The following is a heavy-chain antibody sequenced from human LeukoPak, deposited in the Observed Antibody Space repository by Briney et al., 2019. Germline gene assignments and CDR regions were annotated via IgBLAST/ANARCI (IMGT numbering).Heavy chain of an antibody. CDR3: ARDPTTGYRSEAWFDS. J-gene: IGHJ5*01. V-gene: IGHV4-61*02. Sequence: PSETLSLTCTVSGGSISSGSYFWSWIRQPAGEGLEWIGRIYTSGNTYYNPSLKSRVTMSVDTSKNQFSLKLSSVTAADTAVYYCARDPTTGYRSEAWFDSWGQGTLVTVSS. CDR2: IYTSGNT. D-gene: IGHD6-25*01. CDR1: GGSISSGSYF.